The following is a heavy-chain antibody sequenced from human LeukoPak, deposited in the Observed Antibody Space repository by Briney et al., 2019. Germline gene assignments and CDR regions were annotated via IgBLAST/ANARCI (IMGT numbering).Heavy chain of an antibody. CDR3: ARDGIAAAGTFGNYFDY. D-gene: IGHD6-13*01. CDR1: GFTFSSYV. CDR2: IWYDGSYQ. J-gene: IGHJ4*02. Sequence: GGSLRLSCAASGFTFSSYVMHWVRQAPGKGLEWVAVIWYDGSYQYYADSVKGRFTIARASSKNTLFLQMNSLRAEDTAVYYCARDGIAAAGTFGNYFDYWGPGTLVTVSS. V-gene: IGHV3-33*01.